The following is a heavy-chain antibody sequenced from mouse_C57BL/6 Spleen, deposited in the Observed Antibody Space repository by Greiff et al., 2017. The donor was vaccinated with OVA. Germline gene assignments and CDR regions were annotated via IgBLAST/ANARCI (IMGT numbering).Heavy chain of an antibody. CDR3: ARGGYYRDYYAMDY. D-gene: IGHD1-1*01. CDR2: IYPSDSET. J-gene: IGHJ4*01. V-gene: IGHV1-61*01. Sequence: VQLQQPGAELVRPGSSVKLSCKASGYTFTSYWMDWVKQRPGQGLEWIGNIYPSDSETHYNQKFKDKATLTVDKSSSTAYMQLSSLTSEDSAVYYCARGGYYRDYYAMDYWGQGTSVTVSS. CDR1: GYTFTSYW.